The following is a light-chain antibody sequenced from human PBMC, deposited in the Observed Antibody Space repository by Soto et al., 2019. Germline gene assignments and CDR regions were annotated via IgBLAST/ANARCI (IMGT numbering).Light chain of an antibody. CDR1: SSDVGGYKY. CDR3: SSYAGINNLGV. J-gene: IGLJ1*01. V-gene: IGLV2-8*01. CDR2: EFN. Sequence: QSVLTQPPSASGSPGQSVTISCTGTSSDVGGYKYVFWYQQHPGKAPKLMIFEFNKRPSGVPDRLSGSKSGNTASLHVSALQAADEADYYCSSYAGINNLGVFGTGTKLTVL.